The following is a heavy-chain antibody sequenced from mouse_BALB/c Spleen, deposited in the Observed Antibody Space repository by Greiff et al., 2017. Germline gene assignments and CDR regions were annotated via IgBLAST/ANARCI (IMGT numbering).Heavy chain of an antibody. Sequence: EVNLVESGGGLVKPGGSLKLSCAASGFTFSSYAMSWVRQTPEKRLEWVASISSGGSTYYSDSVKGRFTSSRDNAGNILYLQVSSLRSAETAMYFCEKGGGGDGDDDYFDYWGQGTTVTVSS. D-gene: IGHD2-2*01. CDR3: EKGGGGDGDDDYFDY. J-gene: IGHJ2*01. CDR1: GFTFSSYA. CDR2: ISSGGST. V-gene: IGHV5-6-5*01.